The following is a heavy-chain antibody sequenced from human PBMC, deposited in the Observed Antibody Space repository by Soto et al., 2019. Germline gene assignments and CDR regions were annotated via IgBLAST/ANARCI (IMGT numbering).Heavy chain of an antibody. CDR3: ARDRRGALGDAYYFDF. CDR2: INHSGST. CDR1: GGSFSGYY. J-gene: IGHJ4*02. Sequence: PSETLSLTCAVYGGSFSGYYWSWIRQPPGKGLEWIGEINHSGSTNYNPSLKSRVTISVDTSKNQFSLKLSSVTAADTAVYYCARDRRGALGDAYYFDFRAQRTLVTVSS. D-gene: IGHD2-21*02. V-gene: IGHV4-34*01.